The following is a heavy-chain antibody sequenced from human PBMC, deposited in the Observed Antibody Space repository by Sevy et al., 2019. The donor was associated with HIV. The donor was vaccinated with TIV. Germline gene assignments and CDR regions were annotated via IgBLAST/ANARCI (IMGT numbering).Heavy chain of an antibody. D-gene: IGHD3-10*01. CDR3: APTYYYGSGSYYNVGWFDP. CDR2: TYYRSKWYN. V-gene: IGHV6-1*01. CDR1: GDSVSSNSAT. J-gene: IGHJ5*02. Sequence: KQSQTLSLTCAISGDSVSSNSATWNWIRQSPSRGLEWLGRTYYRSKWYNEYAVSVKSRITINADTSKNQFSLQLNSVTPEDTAVYYCAPTYYYGSGSYYNVGWFDPWGQGTLVTVSS.